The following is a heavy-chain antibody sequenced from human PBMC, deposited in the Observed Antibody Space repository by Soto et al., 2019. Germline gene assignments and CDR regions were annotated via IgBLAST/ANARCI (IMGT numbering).Heavy chain of an antibody. CDR1: GFTFSDFY. V-gene: IGHV3-11*05. Sequence: QVQLVESGGGLVKPGGSLRLSCAASGFTFSDFYMSWIRQTPGKGLEWVAYISRSRTYTTYAGSVKGRFTISRDNVKNSLYLQMDKLRGDDTAIHYCAGGNVHQQLWPHRGQVTLVTASS. D-gene: IGHD5-18*01. CDR3: AGGNVHQQLWPH. J-gene: IGHJ4*02. CDR2: ISRSRTYT.